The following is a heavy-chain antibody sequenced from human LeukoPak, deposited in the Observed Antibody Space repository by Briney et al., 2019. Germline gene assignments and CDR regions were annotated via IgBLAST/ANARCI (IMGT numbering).Heavy chain of an antibody. D-gene: IGHD6-6*01. Sequence: ASVKVSCKASGYTFTSYYMHWVRQAPGQGLEWMGIINPSGGSTSYAQKFQGRVTMTRDMSTGTVYMELSSLRSEDTAVYYCARASRQQLVHSPFDYWGQGTLVTVSS. CDR1: GYTFTSYY. CDR2: INPSGGST. J-gene: IGHJ4*02. CDR3: ARASRQQLVHSPFDY. V-gene: IGHV1-46*01.